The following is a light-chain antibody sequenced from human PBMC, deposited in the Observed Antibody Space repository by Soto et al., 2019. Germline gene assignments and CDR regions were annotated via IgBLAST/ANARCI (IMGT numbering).Light chain of an antibody. V-gene: IGLV2-14*01. CDR3: SSYTSSSTPYV. J-gene: IGLJ1*01. CDR1: SSDIGGYNY. CDR2: DVS. Sequence: QSVLAQPASVSGSPGQSITIFCTGTSSDIGGYNYVSWYQQHPGKAPKLMIYDVSNRPSGVSNRFSGSKSGNTASLTISGLQAEDVADYYCSSYTSSSTPYVVVTVTELTDL.